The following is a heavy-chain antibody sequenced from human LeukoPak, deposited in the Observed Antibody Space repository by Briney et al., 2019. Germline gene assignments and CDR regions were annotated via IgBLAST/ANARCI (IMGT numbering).Heavy chain of an antibody. CDR3: ARDVREYNWNPKIDY. Sequence: GGSLRLSCAASGFTFSSYWMHWVRQAPGKGLVWVSRINSDGSSTSYADSVKGRFTISRDNAKNSLYLQMNSLRAEDTAVYYCARDVREYNWNPKIDYWGQGTLVTVSS. D-gene: IGHD1-1*01. V-gene: IGHV3-74*01. J-gene: IGHJ4*02. CDR1: GFTFSSYW. CDR2: INSDGSST.